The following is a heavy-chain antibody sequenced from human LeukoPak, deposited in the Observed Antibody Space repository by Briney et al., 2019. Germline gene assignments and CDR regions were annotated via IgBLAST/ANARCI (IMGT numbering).Heavy chain of an antibody. J-gene: IGHJ4*02. Sequence: GGSPRLSCAASGFTFSSYAMSWVRQAPGKGLEWVSAISGSGGSTYYADSVKGRFTISRDNSKNTLYLQMNSLRAEDTAVYYCARLGARQMLEYWGQGTLVTVSS. CDR3: ARLGARQMLEY. V-gene: IGHV3-23*01. CDR1: GFTFSSYA. D-gene: IGHD4-17*01. CDR2: ISGSGGST.